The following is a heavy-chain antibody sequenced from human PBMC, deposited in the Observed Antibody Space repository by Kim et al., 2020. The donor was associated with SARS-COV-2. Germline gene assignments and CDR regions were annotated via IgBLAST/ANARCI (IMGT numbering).Heavy chain of an antibody. V-gene: IGHV5-51*01. D-gene: IGHD6-13*01. Sequence: YSPSFQGQVTISADKSISTAYLQWSSLKASDTAMYYCARQYSSSWYAVDYWGQGTLVTVSS. J-gene: IGHJ4*02. CDR3: ARQYSSSWYAVDY.